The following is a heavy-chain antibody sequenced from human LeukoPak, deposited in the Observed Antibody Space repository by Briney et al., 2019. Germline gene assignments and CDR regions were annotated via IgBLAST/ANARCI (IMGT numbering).Heavy chain of an antibody. CDR2: ISGSGGST. V-gene: IGHV3-23*01. D-gene: IGHD2-2*01. CDR1: GFTFSSYA. CDR3: AKDLASTNIFDY. Sequence: PGGSLRLSCVASGFTFSSYAMSWVRQAPGKGLEWVSAISGSGGSTYYADSVKGRFTISRDNSKNTLYLQMNSLRAEDTAVYYCAKDLASTNIFDYWGQGTLVTVSS. J-gene: IGHJ4*02.